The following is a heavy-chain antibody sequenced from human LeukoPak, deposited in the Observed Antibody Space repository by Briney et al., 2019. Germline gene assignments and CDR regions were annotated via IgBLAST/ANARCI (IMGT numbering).Heavy chain of an antibody. Sequence: PGGSLRLSCAASGFTFSNYGMHWVRQASGKGLEWVALIRFDGSHKYYADSVKGRFTISRDNSKSTVYLQMNSLRAEDTAVYYCAREGNDYWGQGTLVTVSS. D-gene: IGHD3-10*01. CDR1: GFTFSNYG. CDR3: AREGNDY. V-gene: IGHV3-30*02. CDR2: IRFDGSHK. J-gene: IGHJ4*02.